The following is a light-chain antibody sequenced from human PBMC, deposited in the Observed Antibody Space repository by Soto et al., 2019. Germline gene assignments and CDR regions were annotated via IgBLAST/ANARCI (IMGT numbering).Light chain of an antibody. J-gene: IGKJ4*01. Sequence: EIVLTQAPATLYLYPGERATLSCRASQSVSSYLAWYQQKPGQAPRLLIYDASNRATGIPARFSGSGSGTDFTLTISSLEPEDFAVYYCQQRTNWLLTFGGGTKVEIK. CDR1: QSVSSY. V-gene: IGKV3-11*01. CDR2: DAS. CDR3: QQRTNWLLT.